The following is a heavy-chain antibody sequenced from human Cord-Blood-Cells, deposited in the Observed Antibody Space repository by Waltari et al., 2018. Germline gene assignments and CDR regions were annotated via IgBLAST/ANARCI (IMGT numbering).Heavy chain of an antibody. CDR1: GGSTSGYY. D-gene: IGHD1-26*01. Sequence: QVKLQQWGAGLLKPSETLSLTCAVYGGSTSGYYWSRIRQPPRKGLAWIGEINHSGSTNYNPSLKSRVTISVDTSKNQFSLKLSSMTAVDTAVYYCARGQDGSYFDYWGQGTLVTVSS. CDR2: INHSGST. CDR3: ARGQDGSYFDY. V-gene: IGHV4-34*01. J-gene: IGHJ4*02.